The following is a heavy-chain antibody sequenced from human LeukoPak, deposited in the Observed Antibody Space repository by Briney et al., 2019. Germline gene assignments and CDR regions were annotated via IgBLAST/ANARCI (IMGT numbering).Heavy chain of an antibody. CDR3: ATMNGLRMAEALN. CDR2: ISGSGGST. Sequence: GASLRLSCAASGFTFSSYAMSWVRQAPGKGLEWVSAISGSGGSTYYADSVKGRFTISRDNSKNTLYLQMNSLRAEDTAVYYCATMNGLRMAEALNWGQGTPVTVSS. J-gene: IGHJ4*02. CDR1: GFTFSSYA. V-gene: IGHV3-23*01. D-gene: IGHD2-8*01.